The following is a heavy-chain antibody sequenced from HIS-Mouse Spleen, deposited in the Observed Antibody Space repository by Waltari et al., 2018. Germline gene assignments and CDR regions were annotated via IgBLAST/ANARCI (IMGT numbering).Heavy chain of an antibody. Sequence: QITLKESGPTLVKPTQTLTLTCTFSGFSLSTSGVGVGWIRQPPGKDLEWLALIYWDDVKRYSQSLTSRLTITKDTSKNQVGLTMTNMDPVDTATYYCARGGLVAATLDAFDIWGQGTMVTVSS. D-gene: IGHD2-15*01. V-gene: IGHV2-5*02. J-gene: IGHJ3*02. CDR3: ARGGLVAATLDAFDI. CDR2: IYWDDVK. CDR1: GFSLSTSGVG.